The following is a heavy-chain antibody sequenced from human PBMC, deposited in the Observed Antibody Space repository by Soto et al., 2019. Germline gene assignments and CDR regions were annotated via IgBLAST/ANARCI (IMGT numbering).Heavy chain of an antibody. Sequence: EVQLVESGGGLVKPGGSLRLSCAASGFTFSSYSMNWVRQAPGKGLEWVSSISSSSSYIYYAHSVKGRFTISRDNARNSLYLQMNGLRAEDTAVYYCARDPGYFSGGSCYGDAFDIWGQGTMVTVSS. D-gene: IGHD2-15*01. V-gene: IGHV3-21*01. CDR3: ARDPGYFSGGSCYGDAFDI. J-gene: IGHJ3*02. CDR2: ISSSSSYI. CDR1: GFTFSSYS.